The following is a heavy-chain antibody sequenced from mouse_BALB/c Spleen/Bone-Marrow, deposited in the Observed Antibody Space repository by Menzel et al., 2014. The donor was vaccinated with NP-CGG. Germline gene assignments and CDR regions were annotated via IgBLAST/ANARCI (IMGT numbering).Heavy chain of an antibody. V-gene: IGHV5-6-3*01. CDR2: INNNGGST. J-gene: IGHJ1*01. D-gene: IGHD1-1*01. CDR1: GFTFSSYG. CDR3: ARVYGWYFDV. Sequence: VQLQQSGGGLVQPGGSLILSCVASGFTFSSYGMSWVRQTPDKRLELAATINNNGGSTYYPDSVKGQFTISRDNAKNTLYLQMSSLKSEDTAMYYCARVYGWYFDVWGAGTTVTVSS.